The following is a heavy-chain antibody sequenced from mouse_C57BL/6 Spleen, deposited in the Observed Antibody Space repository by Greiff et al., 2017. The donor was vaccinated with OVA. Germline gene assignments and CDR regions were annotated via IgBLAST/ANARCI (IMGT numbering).Heavy chain of an antibody. D-gene: IGHD2-3*01. CDR3: TTYDGYLDY. V-gene: IGHV14-4*01. CDR1: GFNLKDAY. CDR2: IDPENGDT. Sequence: EVQLQQSGAELVRPGASVKLSCSASGFNLKDAYMHWVKQRPEQGLEWIGWIDPENGDTEDASKFQGKVTRTTDTSSNTAYLQLSSLTSEDTAVYYCTTYDGYLDYWGQGTTLTVSS. J-gene: IGHJ2*01.